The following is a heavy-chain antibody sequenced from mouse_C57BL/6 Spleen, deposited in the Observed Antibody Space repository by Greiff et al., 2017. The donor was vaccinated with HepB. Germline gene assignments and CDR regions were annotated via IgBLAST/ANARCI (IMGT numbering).Heavy chain of an antibody. CDR3: ARSLVTTTGFAY. CDR1: GYTFTSYW. D-gene: IGHD2-2*01. V-gene: IGHV1-64*01. Sequence: QVQLQQPGAELVKPGASVKLSCKASGYTFTSYWMHWVKQRPGQGLEWIGMIHPNSGSTNYNEKFKSKATLTVDKSSSTAYMQLSSLTSEDSAVYYCARSLVTTTGFAYWGQGTLVTVSA. J-gene: IGHJ3*01. CDR2: IHPNSGST.